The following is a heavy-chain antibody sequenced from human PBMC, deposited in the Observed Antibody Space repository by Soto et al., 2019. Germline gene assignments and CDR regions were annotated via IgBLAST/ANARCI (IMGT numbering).Heavy chain of an antibody. D-gene: IGHD3-10*01. CDR3: ARGSPGPVDH. CDR2: INPHSGET. V-gene: IGHV1-8*01. Sequence: QVQLVQSGAEVRRPGASVKVSCKASGYSFTSLHFNWVRQATGQGLEWIGWINPHSGETGYAQRFQGRVTMTRDISLSTAFMELRSLTSHDTAVYFCARGSPGPVDHWGQGTLVTVSS. J-gene: IGHJ4*02. CDR1: GYSFTSLH.